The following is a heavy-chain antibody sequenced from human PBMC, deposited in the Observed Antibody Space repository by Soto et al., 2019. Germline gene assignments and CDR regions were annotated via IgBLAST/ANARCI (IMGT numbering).Heavy chain of an antibody. V-gene: IGHV3-23*01. CDR1: GFTFSSYA. J-gene: IGHJ5*02. CDR3: AKDLGCSSTNCYTGGFDP. D-gene: IGHD2-2*02. Sequence: GGSLRLSCAASGFTFSSYAMTWVRQAPGKGLEWVSAISGSGGSTYYADSVKGRFTISRDNSKNTLYLQMNSLRAEDTAVYYCAKDLGCSSTNCYTGGFDPWGQGTLVTVSS. CDR2: ISGSGGST.